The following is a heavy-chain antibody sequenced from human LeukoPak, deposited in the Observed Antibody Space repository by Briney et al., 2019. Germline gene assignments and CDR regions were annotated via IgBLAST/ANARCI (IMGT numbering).Heavy chain of an antibody. D-gene: IGHD1-26*01. CDR2: IKQDGSES. CDR3: ARVGAWDLQRVFDH. J-gene: IGHJ4*02. CDR1: VFTFSDYW. V-gene: IGHV3-7*01. Sequence: PGGSLRLSCAAAVFTFSDYWMTSVRQFPGQGVEWVANIKQDGSESYYVDSVKGRFTISRDNAKQSLYLDMDSLRVEDTAVYYCARVGAWDLQRVFDHWGQGALVTVSS.